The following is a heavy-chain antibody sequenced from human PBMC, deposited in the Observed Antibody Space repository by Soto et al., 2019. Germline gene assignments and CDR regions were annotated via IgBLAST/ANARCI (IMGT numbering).Heavy chain of an antibody. CDR2: MNPNSGNT. V-gene: IGHV1-8*01. CDR1: GYTFTSYD. J-gene: IGHJ4*02. D-gene: IGHD2-2*01. CDR3: ASTVVPAALFAY. Sequence: QVQLVQSGAEVKKPGASVKVSCKASGYTFTSYDINWVRQATGQGLEWMGWMNPNSGNTGYAQKFQGRGTMTRNTSISTAYMELSSLSSEETAVYYCASTVVPAALFAYRCQGTLVTVSS.